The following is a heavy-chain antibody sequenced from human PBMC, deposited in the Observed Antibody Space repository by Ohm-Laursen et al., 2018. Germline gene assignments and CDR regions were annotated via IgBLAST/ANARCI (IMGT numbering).Heavy chain of an antibody. CDR2: IWSDGSNK. CDR3: ASDPPSSGWSFSH. J-gene: IGHJ4*02. Sequence: SLRLSCAASGFTFSTYWMNWFRQAPGKGLEWVTMIWSDGSNKYYADSVKGRFTISRDNSKNTLYLQMSSLTVDNTAVYYCASDPPSSGWSFSHWGQGTLVTVSS. CDR1: GFTFSTYW. D-gene: IGHD6-19*01. V-gene: IGHV3-33*08.